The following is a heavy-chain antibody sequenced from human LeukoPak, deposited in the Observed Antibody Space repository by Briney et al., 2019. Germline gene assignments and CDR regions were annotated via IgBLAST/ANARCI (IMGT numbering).Heavy chain of an antibody. Sequence: GPVKVSCKASGYTFTSYYMHWVRQAPGQGPEWMGIINPSGGSTSYAQKFQGRVTMTRDMSTSTVYMELSSLRAEDTGVYYCAKTRDRGDGYDFYYYYYIDVWGRGTTVTVSS. CDR2: INPSGGST. J-gene: IGHJ6*03. CDR3: AKTRDRGDGYDFYYYYYIDV. CDR1: GYTFTSYY. V-gene: IGHV1-46*01. D-gene: IGHD5-24*01.